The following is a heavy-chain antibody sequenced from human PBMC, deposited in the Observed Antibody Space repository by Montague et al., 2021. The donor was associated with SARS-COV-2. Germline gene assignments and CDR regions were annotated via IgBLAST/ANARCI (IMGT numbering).Heavy chain of an antibody. D-gene: IGHD7-27*01. J-gene: IGHJ5*02. CDR2: VIHSGKT. CDR3: AEGSHIYEARGVRTGRFDP. V-gene: IGHV4-34*12. Sequence: SETLSLTCAVYGASFSGYHWTWIRQSPGRGLELIGEVIHSGKTSYNPSLQSRLAMSVDTYKKQFSLTLSSVTAADATVSFCAEGSHIYEARGVRTGRFDPWGQGTLVTVSS. CDR1: GASFSGYH.